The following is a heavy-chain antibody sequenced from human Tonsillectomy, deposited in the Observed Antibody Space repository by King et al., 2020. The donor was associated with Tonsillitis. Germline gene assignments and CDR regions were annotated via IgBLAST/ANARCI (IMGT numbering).Heavy chain of an antibody. Sequence: VQLVESGGGLVQPGGSLRLSCAASGFTFSSYNLNWVRQAPGKGLEWVSYIRSTSSTIYYADSVKGRFTISRDNAKNSLYLQMNSLRAEDTAVYYCARDARPIFGVVTPFDPWGQGTLVTVSS. J-gene: IGHJ5*02. D-gene: IGHD3-3*01. CDR3: ARDARPIFGVVTPFDP. CDR2: IRSTSSTI. CDR1: GFTFSSYN. V-gene: IGHV3-48*01.